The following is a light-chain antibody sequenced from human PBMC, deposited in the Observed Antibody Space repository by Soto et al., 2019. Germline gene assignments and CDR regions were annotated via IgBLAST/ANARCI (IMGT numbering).Light chain of an antibody. CDR3: QSYDSSLSGYV. Sequence: QSALTQPPSVSGAPGQRVTISCTGSSSNIGAGYDVHWYQQLPGTAPKLLIYGNSNRPSGVPDRFSGSKSGTSASLAITGLQAEDEADYYCQSYDSSLSGYVFVTGTKSPS. V-gene: IGLV1-40*01. J-gene: IGLJ1*01. CDR2: GNS. CDR1: SSNIGAGYD.